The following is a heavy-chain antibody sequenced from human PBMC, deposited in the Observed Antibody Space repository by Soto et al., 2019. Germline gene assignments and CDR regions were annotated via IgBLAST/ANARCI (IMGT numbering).Heavy chain of an antibody. D-gene: IGHD1-26*01. J-gene: IGHJ4*02. CDR3: ARRGSGSYYDY. CDR1: GFTFSSYA. V-gene: IGHV3-23*01. Sequence: EVQLLESGGGLVQPGGSLRLSCAASGFTFSSYAMRWVRQAPVKGLEWVSAISGSGDSTYYADSVKGRFTISRDNSKNTLYLQMNSQRAEDTDVYYCARRGSGSYYDYWGKGTLVTVSS. CDR2: ISGSGDST.